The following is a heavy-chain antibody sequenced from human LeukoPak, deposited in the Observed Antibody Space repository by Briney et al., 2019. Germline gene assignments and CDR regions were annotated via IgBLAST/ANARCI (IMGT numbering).Heavy chain of an antibody. V-gene: IGHV3-21*01. CDR2: ISSSSSYI. Sequence: GGSLRLSCAASGFTFSSYSMNWVRQAPGKGLEWVSSISSSSSYIYYADSVKGRFTISRDNAKNSLYLQMNSLRAEDTAVYYCARDRQGSGSRFYYYYYGMDVWGQGTTVTVSS. D-gene: IGHD3-10*01. J-gene: IGHJ6*02. CDR3: ARDRQGSGSRFYYYYYGMDV. CDR1: GFTFSSYS.